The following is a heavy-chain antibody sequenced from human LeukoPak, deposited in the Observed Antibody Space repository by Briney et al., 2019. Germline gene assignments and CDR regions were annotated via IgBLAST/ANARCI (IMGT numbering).Heavy chain of an antibody. V-gene: IGHV4-34*01. CDR3: ARRKWLLYYFDY. D-gene: IGHD6-19*01. CDR2: INHSGST. J-gene: IGHJ4*02. CDR1: SGSFSGYY. Sequence: PSETLSLTCAVYSGSFSGYYWSWIRQPPGKGLEWIGEINHSGSTNYNPSLKSRVTISVDTSKNQFSLKLSSVTAADTAVYYCARRKWLLYYFDYWGQGTLVTVSS.